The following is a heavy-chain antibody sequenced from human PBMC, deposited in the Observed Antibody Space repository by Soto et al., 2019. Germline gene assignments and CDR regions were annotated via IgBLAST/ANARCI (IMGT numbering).Heavy chain of an antibody. CDR3: ARTAPLGSLNYDFWSGYYPSSTDY. D-gene: IGHD3-3*01. V-gene: IGHV4-39*01. CDR2: IYYSGST. Sequence: SETLSLTCTVSGGSISSSSYYWGWIRQPPGKGLEWIGSIYYSGSTYYNPSLKSRVTISVDTSKNQFSLKLSSVTAADTAVYYCARTAPLGSLNYDFWSGYYPSSTDYWGQGTLVTVSS. CDR1: GGSISSSSYY. J-gene: IGHJ4*02.